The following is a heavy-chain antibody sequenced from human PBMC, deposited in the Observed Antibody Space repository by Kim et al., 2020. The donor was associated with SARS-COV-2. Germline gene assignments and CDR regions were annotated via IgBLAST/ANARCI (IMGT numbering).Heavy chain of an antibody. J-gene: IGHJ1*01. CDR3: ALAGGSYSSGYFQH. V-gene: IGHV4-59*08. D-gene: IGHD1-26*01. CDR1: GGSISSYY. Sequence: SETLSLTCTVSGGSISSYYWSWIRQPPGKGLEWIGYIYYSGSTNYNPSLKSRVTISVDTPKNQFSLKLSSVTAADTAVYYCALAGGSYSSGYFQHWGQGTLVTVSS. CDR2: IYYSGST.